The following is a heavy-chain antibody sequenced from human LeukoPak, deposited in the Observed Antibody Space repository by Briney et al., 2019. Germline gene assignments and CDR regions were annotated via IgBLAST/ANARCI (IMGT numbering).Heavy chain of an antibody. D-gene: IGHD3-3*01. CDR3: AGGSGVVKPGYYFDY. CDR1: GYTFTSYY. J-gene: IGHJ4*02. CDR2: INPSGGST. Sequence: GASVKVSCKASGYTFTSYYMHWVRQAPGQGLEWMGIINPSGGSTSYAQKFQGRVTMTRDTSTSTVYMELSSLRSEDTAVYYCAGGSGVVKPGYYFDYWGQGTLVTVSS. V-gene: IGHV1-46*01.